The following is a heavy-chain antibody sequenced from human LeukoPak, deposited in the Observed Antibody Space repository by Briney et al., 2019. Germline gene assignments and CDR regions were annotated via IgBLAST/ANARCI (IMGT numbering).Heavy chain of an antibody. D-gene: IGHD3-3*01. CDR2: IWYDGSNK. V-gene: IGHV3-33*01. Sequence: PEGSLRLSCAASGFTFSSYGMHWVRQAPGKGLEWVAVIWYDGSNKYYADSVKGRFTISRDNSKNTLYLQMNSLRAEDTAVYYRARFWSGYYVDYWGQGTLVTVSS. J-gene: IGHJ4*02. CDR1: GFTFSSYG. CDR3: ARFWSGYYVDY.